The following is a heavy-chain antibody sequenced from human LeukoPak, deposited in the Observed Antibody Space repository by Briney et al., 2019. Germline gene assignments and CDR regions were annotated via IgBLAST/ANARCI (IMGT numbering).Heavy chain of an antibody. J-gene: IGHJ3*02. CDR1: GFTFRSHW. CDR3: ATISAQTFDI. D-gene: IGHD5-24*01. V-gene: IGHV3-7*01. Sequence: GGSLRLSCVGSGFTFRSHWVNWVRQPPGKGLEWVANIKPDGIDKYYVDSARGRFTVSRDNAKNSAFLQMNSLRAEDTAIYYCATISAQTFDIWGQGTLVSVSS. CDR2: IKPDGIDK.